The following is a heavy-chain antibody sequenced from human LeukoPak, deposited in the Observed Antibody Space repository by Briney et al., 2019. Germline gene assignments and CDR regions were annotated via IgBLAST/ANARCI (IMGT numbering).Heavy chain of an antibody. CDR1: GGSISSGSYY. D-gene: IGHD5-18*01. CDR3: ARGGVLVDTAMVLIN. CDR2: IYTSGST. V-gene: IGHV4-61*02. Sequence: SHTLSLTCTVSGGSISSGSYYWSWIPQPAGRGLEWFVRIYTSGSTNYNPSLKTRFTISVDTSKNQFSLKLSSVTAADTAVYYCARGGVLVDTAMVLINWGQGALGTVSS. J-gene: IGHJ4*02.